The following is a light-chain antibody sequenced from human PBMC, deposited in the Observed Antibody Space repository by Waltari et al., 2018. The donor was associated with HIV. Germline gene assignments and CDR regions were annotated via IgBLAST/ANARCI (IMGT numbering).Light chain of an antibody. J-gene: IGLJ2*01. CDR1: SSNIGSNS. Sequence: QSVLTQSPSASGTPGQRVIISCSGSSSNIGSNSVNWYQQLPGTAPKLLIYSNNERPSGVAYRFSGSKAGTSASLAISGLQAEDEADYHCAACDDSLNGPVFGGGTKLTVL. V-gene: IGLV1-44*01. CDR3: AACDDSLNGPV. CDR2: SNN.